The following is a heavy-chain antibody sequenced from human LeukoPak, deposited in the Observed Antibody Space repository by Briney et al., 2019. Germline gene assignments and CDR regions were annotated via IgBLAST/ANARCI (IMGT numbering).Heavy chain of an antibody. V-gene: IGHV1-69*13. J-gene: IGHJ3*02. CDR1: GGTFSSYA. D-gene: IGHD3-22*01. Sequence: GASVKVSCKASGGTFSSYAISWVRQAPGQGLEWMGGIIPIFGTANCAQKFQGRVTITADESTSTAYMELSSLRSEDTAVYYCAREPRTYYYDSSGYRDDAFDIWGQGTMVTVSS. CDR2: IIPIFGTA. CDR3: AREPRTYYYDSSGYRDDAFDI.